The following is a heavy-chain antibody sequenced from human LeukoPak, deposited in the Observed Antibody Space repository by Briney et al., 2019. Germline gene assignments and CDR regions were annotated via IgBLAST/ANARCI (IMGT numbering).Heavy chain of an antibody. CDR3: ARESIAVAGAPYDC. Sequence: PGGSLRLSCAASGFTSSSYEMNWVRQAPGKGLEWVSYISSGSTIYDADSVKGRFTISRDNAKNSLYLQMNSLRAEDTAVYYCARESIAVAGAPYDCWGQGTLVTASS. CDR2: ISSGSTI. V-gene: IGHV3-48*03. J-gene: IGHJ4*02. CDR1: GFTSSSYE. D-gene: IGHD6-19*01.